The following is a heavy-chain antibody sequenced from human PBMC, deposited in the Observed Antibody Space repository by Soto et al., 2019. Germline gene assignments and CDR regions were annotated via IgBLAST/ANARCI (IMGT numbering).Heavy chain of an antibody. CDR1: GGSSRAYH. CDR3: AGGPRYWSFAL. D-gene: IGHD1-20*01. CDR2: FSYSGSL. V-gene: IGHV4-34*01. J-gene: IGHJ2*01. Sequence: SETLSLTCSVYGGSSRAYHWSWIRQSPGEGLEWIGEFSYSGSLNYNPSLKRRVAVSLDTSTDQFSLTMTSVTAADTGVYFCAGGPRYWSFALWGRGTLVTVSS.